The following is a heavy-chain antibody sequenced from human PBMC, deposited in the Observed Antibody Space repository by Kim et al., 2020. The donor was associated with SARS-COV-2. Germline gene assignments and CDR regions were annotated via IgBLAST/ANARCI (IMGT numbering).Heavy chain of an antibody. J-gene: IGHJ2*01. D-gene: IGHD5-18*01. CDR1: GGSISSSSYY. Sequence: SETLSLTCTVSGGSISSSSYYWGWIRQPPGKGLEWIGSIYYSGXTYYNXXLRYHXPXSXDXSXNQFSLKLSSVTAAXXXXXXCAXXXRIXXWLVLXYFXL. V-gene: IGHV4-39*01. CDR2: IYYSGXT. CDR3: AXXXRIXXWLVLXYFXL.